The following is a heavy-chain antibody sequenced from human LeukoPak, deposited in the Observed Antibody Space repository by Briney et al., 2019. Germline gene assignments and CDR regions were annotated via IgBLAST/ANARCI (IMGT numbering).Heavy chain of an antibody. CDR1: GFTFSSYS. Sequence: GGSLRLSCAASGFTFSSYSMNWVRQAPGKGLEWVSSISSSSSYIYYADSVKGRLTISRDNAKNSLYLQMNSLRAEDTAVYYCARRYLGYCSSTSCYLDYWGQGTLVTVSS. V-gene: IGHV3-21*01. CDR2: ISSSSSYI. D-gene: IGHD2-2*01. J-gene: IGHJ4*02. CDR3: ARRYLGYCSSTSCYLDY.